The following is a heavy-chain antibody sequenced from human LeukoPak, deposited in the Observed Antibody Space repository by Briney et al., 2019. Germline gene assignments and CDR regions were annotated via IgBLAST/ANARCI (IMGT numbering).Heavy chain of an antibody. CDR2: ISSSSSYI. CDR3: ARDGDFDWLLYLDY. V-gene: IGHV3-21*01. CDR1: GFTFSSYS. Sequence: GGSLRLSCAASGFTFSSYSTNWVRQAPGKGLEWVSSISSSSSYIYYADSVKGRFTISRDNAKNSLYLQMNSLRAEDTAVYYCARDGDFDWLLYLDYWGQGTLVTVSS. J-gene: IGHJ4*02. D-gene: IGHD3-9*01.